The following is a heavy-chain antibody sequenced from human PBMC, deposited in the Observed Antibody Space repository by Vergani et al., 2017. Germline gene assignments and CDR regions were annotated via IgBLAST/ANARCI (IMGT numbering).Heavy chain of an antibody. J-gene: IGHJ4*02. D-gene: IGHD4-11*01. CDR3: ARSKYSRYYFDY. CDR2: MKPNSGNT. Sequence: QVQLVQSGAEVKKPGASVKVSCKASGYTFTSYDINWVRQATGQGLEWMGWMKPNSGNTGYAQKFQGRVTMTRNTSISTAYMELSSLRSEDTAVYYCARSKYSRYYFDYWGQGTLVTVSS. CDR1: GYTFTSYD. V-gene: IGHV1-8*01.